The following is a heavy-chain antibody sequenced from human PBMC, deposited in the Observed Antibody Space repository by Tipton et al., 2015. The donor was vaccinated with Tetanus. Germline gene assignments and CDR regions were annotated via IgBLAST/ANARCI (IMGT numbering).Heavy chain of an antibody. V-gene: IGHV1-2*02. CDR3: ARDSYVTGTTSHFDF. J-gene: IGHJ4*02. D-gene: IGHD1-7*01. Sequence: QSGPEVKEPGASVKVSCKAFGYTFTNYGIHWVRQAPGQGLEWLGWINPDSGGTKYTQNFQGRVTMTRDTPTTTVYLELTSLKSDDTAVYYCARDSYVTGTTSHFDFWGQGSLVNVSS. CDR1: GYTFTNYG. CDR2: INPDSGGT.